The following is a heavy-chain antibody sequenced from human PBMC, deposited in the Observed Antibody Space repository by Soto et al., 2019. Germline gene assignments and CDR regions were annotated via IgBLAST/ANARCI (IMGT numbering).Heavy chain of an antibody. Sequence: EVQLLESGGGLVQHGGSPRLSCAASGLSFSSYAMSWVRQAPGKGLEWVSAISGSGGSTYYADSVKGRFTIYRHNAKNTLYLHMNSRRAEDTAVYYCAKPPLAARLTSPWGQGTLVTFSS. D-gene: IGHD6-6*01. J-gene: IGHJ5*02. CDR2: ISGSGGST. V-gene: IGHV3-23*01. CDR1: GLSFSSYA. CDR3: AKPPLAARLTSP.